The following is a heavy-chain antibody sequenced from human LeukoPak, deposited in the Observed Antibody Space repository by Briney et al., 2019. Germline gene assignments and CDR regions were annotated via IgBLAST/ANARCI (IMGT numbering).Heavy chain of an antibody. D-gene: IGHD2-2*01. J-gene: IGHJ5*02. V-gene: IGHV4-31*03. CDR1: GGSISSGGYY. CDR3: ARGTLGYCSSTSCRWSWFDP. Sequence: SKTLSLTCTVSGGSISSGGYYWSWIRQHPGKGLEWIGYIYYSGSTYYNPSLKSRVTISVDTSKNRFSLKLSSVTAADTAVYYCARGTLGYCSSTSCRWSWFDPWGQGTLVTVSS. CDR2: IYYSGST.